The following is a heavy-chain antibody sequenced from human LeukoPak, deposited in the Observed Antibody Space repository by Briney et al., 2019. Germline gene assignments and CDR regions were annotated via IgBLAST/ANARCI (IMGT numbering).Heavy chain of an antibody. CDR2: IRYDGSNK. V-gene: IGHV3-30*02. D-gene: IGHD2-15*01. Sequence: PGGSLRLSCAVSGFTFSDFSMSWVRQAPGKGLEWVAFIRYDGSNKYYADSVKGRFTISRDNSKNTLYLQMNSLRAEDTAVYYCAKRGGYYYYYMDVWGKGTTVTISS. CDR1: GFTFSDFS. J-gene: IGHJ6*03. CDR3: AKRGGYYYYYMDV.